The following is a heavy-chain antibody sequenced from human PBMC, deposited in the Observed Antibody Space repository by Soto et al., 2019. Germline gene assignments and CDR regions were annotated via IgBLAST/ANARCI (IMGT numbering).Heavy chain of an antibody. D-gene: IGHD6-19*01. CDR1: GFTFSSYA. CDR3: AKGKQWLVHYFDY. V-gene: IGHV3-23*01. J-gene: IGHJ4*02. Sequence: PRGSLRLSCAASGFTFSSYAMSWVRQAPGKGLEWVSAISGSGGSTYYADSVKGRFTISRDNSKNTLYLQMNSLRAEDTAVYYCAKGKQWLVHYFDYWGQGTLVTVSS. CDR2: ISGSGGST.